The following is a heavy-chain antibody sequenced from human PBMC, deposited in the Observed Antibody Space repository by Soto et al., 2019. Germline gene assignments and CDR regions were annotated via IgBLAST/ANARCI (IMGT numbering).Heavy chain of an antibody. CDR2: INSDGSST. J-gene: IGHJ4*02. CDR1: VFPFSRYW. CDR3: ARDGPRGIVVVTAIFDY. V-gene: IGHV3-74*01. D-gene: IGHD2-21*02. Sequence: PGGSLRLSCAASVFPFSRYWMHWVRQAPGKGLVWVSRINSDGSSTSYADSVKGRFTISRDNAKNTLYLQMNSLRAEDTAVYYCARDGPRGIVVVTAIFDYWGQGTLVTVSS.